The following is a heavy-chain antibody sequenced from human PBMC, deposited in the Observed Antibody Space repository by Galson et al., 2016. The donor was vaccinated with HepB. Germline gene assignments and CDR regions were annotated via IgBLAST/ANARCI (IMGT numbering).Heavy chain of an antibody. CDR1: GFTFRSYS. CDR3: AKGGRRDAYND. V-gene: IGHV3-23*01. CDR2: ISGDGGIT. Sequence: SLRLSCAASGFTFRSYSMTWVRQAPGKGLEWVSVISGDGGITEYAGSVKGRFTISRDNSKNTLYLQMNSLRVEDSAIYYCAKGGRRDAYNDWGQGTLGTVSS. D-gene: IGHD5-24*01. J-gene: IGHJ4*02.